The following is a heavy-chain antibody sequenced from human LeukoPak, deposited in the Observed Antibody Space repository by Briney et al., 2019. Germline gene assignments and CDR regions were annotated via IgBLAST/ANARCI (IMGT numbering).Heavy chain of an antibody. Sequence: ASVKVSCKASGYTFTGYYMHWVRQAPGQGLEWMGWINPNSGGTNYAQKFQGRVTMTRDTSISTAYMELSRLRSDDTAVYYCARDLKAYYDFWSGTGPIFDYWGQGTLVTVSS. CDR1: GYTFTGYY. J-gene: IGHJ4*02. CDR2: INPNSGGT. CDR3: ARDLKAYYDFWSGTGPIFDY. V-gene: IGHV1-2*02. D-gene: IGHD3-3*01.